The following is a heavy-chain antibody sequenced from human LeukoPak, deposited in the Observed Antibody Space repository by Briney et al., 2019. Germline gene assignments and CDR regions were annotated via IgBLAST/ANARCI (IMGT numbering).Heavy chain of an antibody. CDR3: ARYSSSSSWFDP. V-gene: IGHV1-69*13. CDR1: GGTFGSYA. Sequence: SVKVSCKASGGTFGSYAISWVRQAPGQGLEWMGGIIPIFGTANYAQKFQGRVTITADESTSTAYMELSSLRSEDTAVYYCARYSSSSSWFDPWGQGTLVTVSS. CDR2: IIPIFGTA. J-gene: IGHJ5*02. D-gene: IGHD6-6*01.